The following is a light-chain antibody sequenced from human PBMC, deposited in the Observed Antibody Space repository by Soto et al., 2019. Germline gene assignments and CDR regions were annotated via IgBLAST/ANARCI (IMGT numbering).Light chain of an antibody. J-gene: IGLJ3*02. CDR3: QSYDSRMSGWV. CDR2: GNS. V-gene: IGLV1-40*01. Sequence: QSVLTQPPSVSGAPGQRVTISCTGSSSNIGAGYDVHWYQQLPGTAPKLLIYGNSHRHSGVPDRFSGSKSGTSASLAITGVQAEDEADYYCQSYDSRMSGWVFGAGTTLTVL. CDR1: SSNIGAGYD.